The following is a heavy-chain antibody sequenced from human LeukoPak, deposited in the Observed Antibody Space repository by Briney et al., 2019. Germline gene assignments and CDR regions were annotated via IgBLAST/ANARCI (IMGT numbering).Heavy chain of an antibody. J-gene: IGHJ4*02. Sequence: ASVKVSCKASGYTFTSYGISWVRQAPGQGLEWMGWISAYNGNTNYAQKLQGRVTMTTDTSTSTAYMELRSLRSDDTAVYYCARERNDHGFYYFDYWGQGTLVTVSS. D-gene: IGHD4-17*01. CDR3: ARERNDHGFYYFDY. V-gene: IGHV1-18*01. CDR2: ISAYNGNT. CDR1: GYTFTSYG.